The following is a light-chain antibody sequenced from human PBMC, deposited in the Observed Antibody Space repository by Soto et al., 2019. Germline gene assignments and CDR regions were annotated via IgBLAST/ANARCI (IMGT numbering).Light chain of an antibody. CDR2: GAS. V-gene: IGKV3-20*01. CDR1: QSVSSNY. CDR3: QQYGNSPRFT. Sequence: EIVLTQSPGTLSLSPGERATLSCRVSQSVSSNYVAWYQQKPGQAPRLLIYGASSRATGIPDRFSGSGSGTDFTLTISRLEPEDSAVYYCQQYGNSPRFTFGPGTKVDI. J-gene: IGKJ3*01.